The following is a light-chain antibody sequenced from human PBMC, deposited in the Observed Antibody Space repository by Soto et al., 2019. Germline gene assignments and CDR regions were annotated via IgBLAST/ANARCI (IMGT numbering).Light chain of an antibody. CDR2: LNSDGSH. CDR1: SGHSSYA. CDR3: QTWGTGVV. V-gene: IGLV4-69*01. Sequence: QPVLTQSPSASASLGASVKLTCTLSSGHSSYAIAWHQQQPEKGPRYLMKLNSDGSHSKGDGIPDRFSGSSSGAERYLTISCLQSEDEADYYCQTWGTGVVFGGGTQLTVL. J-gene: IGLJ2*01.